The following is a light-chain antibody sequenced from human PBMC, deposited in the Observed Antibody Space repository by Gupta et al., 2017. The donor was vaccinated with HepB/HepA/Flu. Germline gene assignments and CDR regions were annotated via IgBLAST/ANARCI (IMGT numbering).Light chain of an antibody. V-gene: IGLV3-19*01. CDR2: GKN. CDR3: NSQDSSDNHVL. J-gene: IGLJ2*01. CDR1: SLRTYY. Sequence: SSELTQDPAVSVALGQTVMITCQGDSLRTYYASWYQQKPGQAPVLFMYGKNNRPSGIPDRFSGSYSRDTASFTIAGAQAEDEADYYCNSQDSSDNHVLFGGGTELTVL.